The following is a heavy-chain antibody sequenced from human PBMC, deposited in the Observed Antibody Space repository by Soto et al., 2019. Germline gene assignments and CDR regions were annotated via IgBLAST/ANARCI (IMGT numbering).Heavy chain of an antibody. CDR1: GDSMTTNYY. V-gene: IGHV4-59*12. CDR3: ARDGAAAGIHFDC. D-gene: IGHD6-13*01. Sequence: SETLSLTCTVSGDSMTTNYYWSWFRQPPGKGLEWIGHIYGIGTTHYNPSLKSRVTITVDTSRNQFSLRLTSVSAADTAVYHCARDGAAAGIHFDCWGQGTLVTVSS. J-gene: IGHJ4*02. CDR2: IYGIGTT.